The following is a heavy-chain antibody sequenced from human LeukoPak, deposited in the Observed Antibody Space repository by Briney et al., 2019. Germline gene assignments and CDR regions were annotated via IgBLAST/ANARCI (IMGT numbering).Heavy chain of an antibody. J-gene: IGHJ4*02. V-gene: IGHV1-2*02. CDR2: INPNSGGT. D-gene: IGHD2-15*01. CDR1: GYTFTGYY. CDR3: ARGYCSGGSCYTPN. Sequence: GASVKVSCKASGYTFTGYYMHWVRQAPGQGLEWMGWINPNSGGTNYAQKFQGRVTMTRDTSISTAYMELSRLRSDDTAVYYCARGYCSGGSCYTPNWGQGTLVTVSS.